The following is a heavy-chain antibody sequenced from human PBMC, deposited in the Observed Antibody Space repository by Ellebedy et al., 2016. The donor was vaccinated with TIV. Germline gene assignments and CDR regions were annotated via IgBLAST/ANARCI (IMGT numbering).Heavy chain of an antibody. J-gene: IGHJ3*01. D-gene: IGHD5-18*01. V-gene: IGHV3-30*18. Sequence: GGSLRLXXAASGFTFSNYGMHWVRQAPGKGLDWVAVTSNDGSKKYYVDSVKGRFTISRDNSKNTLYLQMNGLRAEDTAIYYCAKTKGYSDAFDSWGQGTMVTVS. CDR2: TSNDGSKK. CDR3: AKTKGYSDAFDS. CDR1: GFTFSNYG.